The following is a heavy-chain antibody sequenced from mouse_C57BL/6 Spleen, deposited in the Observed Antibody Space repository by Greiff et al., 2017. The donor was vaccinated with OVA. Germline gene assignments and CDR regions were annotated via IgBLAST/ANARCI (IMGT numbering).Heavy chain of an antibody. Sequence: QVQLQQSGAELVRPGSSVKLSCKASGYTFTSYWMHWVKQRPIQGLEWIGNIDPSDSENHYNQKFKDKATLTVDKSSSKAYMQLSSLASEDSAVYICARRVNWEGWYFDVWGTGTTVTVSS. CDR1: GYTFTSYW. CDR2: IDPSDSEN. D-gene: IGHD4-1*01. CDR3: ARRVNWEGWYFDV. J-gene: IGHJ1*03. V-gene: IGHV1-52*01.